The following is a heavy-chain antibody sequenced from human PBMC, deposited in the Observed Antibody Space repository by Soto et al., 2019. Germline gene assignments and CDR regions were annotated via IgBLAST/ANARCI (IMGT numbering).Heavy chain of an antibody. CDR1: GFTFSSHW. J-gene: IGHJ5*02. CDR3: AREVIAVVGTTRWFDP. Sequence: EVQLVESGGGLVQPGGSLILSCAASGFTFSSHWMHWVRQTPGKGPVWVSRISGDGSSTKYADSVKGRFTIARDNAKNTLFLQMSSLRAEDTAVYYCAREVIAVVGTTRWFDPWGQGTLVTVSS. CDR2: ISGDGSST. V-gene: IGHV3-74*03. D-gene: IGHD6-19*01.